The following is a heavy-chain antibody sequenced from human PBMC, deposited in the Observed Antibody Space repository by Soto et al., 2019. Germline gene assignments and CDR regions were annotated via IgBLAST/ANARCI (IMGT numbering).Heavy chain of an antibody. V-gene: IGHV1-46*01. Sequence: QVQLVQSGAEVKKPGASVKVSCTASGYTFTSNYMHWVRQAPGQGLEWMGIINPSGGSTSYAQKFQGRVTMTRGTSTSTVYMELSSLRSEDTAVYYCARVRVNWNQKGGLVYWGQGSLVTVSS. D-gene: IGHD1-1*01. J-gene: IGHJ4*02. CDR1: GYTFTSNY. CDR3: ARVRVNWNQKGGLVY. CDR2: INPSGGST.